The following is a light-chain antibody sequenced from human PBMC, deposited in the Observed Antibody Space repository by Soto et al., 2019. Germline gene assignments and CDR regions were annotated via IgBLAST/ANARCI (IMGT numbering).Light chain of an antibody. CDR1: QSITTN. CDR2: GAS. CDR3: QQYNDWPPLT. V-gene: IGKV3-15*01. Sequence: EKVLTQSPVTLSVSLGERATLSCRASQSITTNLAWYQQKPGQAPRLLSFGASNRATGIPARFSGSGSGTEFYLAISSLQSEDSAIYYCQQYNDWPPLTFGGGTKVEI. J-gene: IGKJ4*01.